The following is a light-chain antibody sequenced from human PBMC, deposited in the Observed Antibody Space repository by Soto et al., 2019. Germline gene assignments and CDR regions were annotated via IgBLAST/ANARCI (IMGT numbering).Light chain of an antibody. V-gene: IGLV3-21*02. CDR1: NIGRKN. J-gene: IGLJ2*01. CDR2: DDS. CDR3: QSYDSSLTNAV. Sequence: SYELTQPPSLSVDPGQTASFTCGGDNIGRKNVHWYQHRPGQAPILVVYDDSDRPSGIPERFSGSNSGSAATLTITGLRGEDEADYHCQSYDSSLTNAVFGGGTKLTVL.